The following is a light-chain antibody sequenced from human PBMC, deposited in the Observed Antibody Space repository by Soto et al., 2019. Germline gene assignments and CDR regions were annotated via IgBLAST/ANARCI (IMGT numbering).Light chain of an antibody. Sequence: DVVMTQSPDSLAVSLGERATINCKSSQNLLYNSNNKNYLAWYQQRPGQPPKLLIYWASTRESGVPDRFSGSGSGTDFTLTISSLQAADVAVYYCQQYYSTPWTFGQGTKVEIK. CDR3: QQYYSTPWT. J-gene: IGKJ1*01. V-gene: IGKV4-1*01. CDR2: WAS. CDR1: QNLLYNSNNKNY.